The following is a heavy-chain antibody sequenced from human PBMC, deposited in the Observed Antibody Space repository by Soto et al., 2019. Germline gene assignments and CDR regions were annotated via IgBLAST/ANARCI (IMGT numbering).Heavy chain of an antibody. CDR3: VGGNRFLEWLLYGRGRYSFDS. D-gene: IGHD3-3*01. J-gene: IGHJ4*02. CDR2: INTGNGNT. Sequence: ASVKVSCKASGYTFTNYAIQWVRQAPGQRLQWMGWINTGNGNTKYSQKFQDRVTFTRDTSASTAYTAYMELSSLRSEDTAVYYCVGGNRFLEWLLYGRGRYSFDSWGQGTLVTVSS. CDR1: GYTFTNYA. V-gene: IGHV1-3*04.